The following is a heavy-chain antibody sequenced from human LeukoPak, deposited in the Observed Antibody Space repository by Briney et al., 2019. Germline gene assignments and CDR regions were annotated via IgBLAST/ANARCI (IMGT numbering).Heavy chain of an antibody. CDR3: ARGGCITMVRGVIRTDPDLDP. CDR2: MNPNSGNT. CDR1: GYTFTSYD. J-gene: IGHJ5*02. V-gene: IGHV1-8*01. Sequence: ASVKVSCKASGYTFTSYDTNWVRQATGQGLEWMGWMNPNSGNTGYAQKFQGRVTMTRNTSISTAYMELSSLRSEDTAVYYCARGGCITMVRGVIRTDPDLDPWGQGTLVTVSS. D-gene: IGHD3-10*01.